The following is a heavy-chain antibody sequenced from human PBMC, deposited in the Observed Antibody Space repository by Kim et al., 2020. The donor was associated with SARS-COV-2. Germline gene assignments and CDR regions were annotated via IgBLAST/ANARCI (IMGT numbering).Heavy chain of an antibody. J-gene: IGHJ4*02. V-gene: IGHV1-3*01. CDR2: INAGNGNT. CDR1: GYTFTSYA. CDR3: ARGFMGELAPLTS. D-gene: IGHD1-26*01. Sequence: ASVKVSCKASGYTFTSYAMHWVRQAPGQRLEWMGWINAGNGNTKYSQKFQGRVTITRDTSASTAYMELSSLRSEDTAVYYCARGFMGELAPLTSWGQGTLVTVSS.